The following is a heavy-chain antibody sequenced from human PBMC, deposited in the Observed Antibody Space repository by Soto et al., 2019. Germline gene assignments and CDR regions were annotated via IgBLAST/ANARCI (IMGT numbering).Heavy chain of an antibody. Sequence: QVQLVQSGAEVKKPGSSVKVSCKASGGTFSSYAISWVRHAPGQGLEWMGGIIPIFGTANYAQKFQGRVTITADGSTSTAYLELSSLRSEDTAVYYCASLIAARHNYYYYGMDGWGKGTTVTVSS. CDR2: IIPIFGTA. D-gene: IGHD6-6*01. V-gene: IGHV1-69*01. CDR3: ASLIAARHNYYYYGMDG. CDR1: GGTFSSYA. J-gene: IGHJ6*04.